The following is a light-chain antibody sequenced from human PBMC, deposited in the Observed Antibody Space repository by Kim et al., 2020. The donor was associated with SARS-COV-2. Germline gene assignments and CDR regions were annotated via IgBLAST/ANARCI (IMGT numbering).Light chain of an antibody. Sequence: EIVLTQSPGTLSLSPGERATLSCRASQSVTSSYLAWYQQKPGHAPRLLIYGASRRATGIPDRFSGSGSGTDFTLTISRLEPEECAVYYCQQYGSSLLTFGGGTKVDIK. J-gene: IGKJ4*01. CDR1: QSVTSSY. V-gene: IGKV3-20*01. CDR2: GAS. CDR3: QQYGSSLLT.